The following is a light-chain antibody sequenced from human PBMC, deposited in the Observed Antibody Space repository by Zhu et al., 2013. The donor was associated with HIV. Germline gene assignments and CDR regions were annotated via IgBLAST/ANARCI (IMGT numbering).Light chain of an antibody. Sequence: EIVMTQSPATLSVSPGERATLSCRASQTVRSYLAWYQQRPGQAPRLLIYGASTRATGVPARFSGSGSGTEFTLTISSLQSEDVAVYYCQRSQGPFGQGTKGGNQT. CDR1: QTVRSY. CDR2: GAS. CDR3: QRSQGP. V-gene: IGKV3-15*01. J-gene: IGKJ1*01.